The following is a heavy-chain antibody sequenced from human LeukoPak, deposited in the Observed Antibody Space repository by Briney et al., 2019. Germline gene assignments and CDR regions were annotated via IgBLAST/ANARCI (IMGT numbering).Heavy chain of an antibody. J-gene: IGHJ1*01. V-gene: IGHV3-23*01. CDR2: ISGSGGST. CDR1: GFTFSSYA. Sequence: GGSLRLSCAASGFTFSSYAMSWVRQAPGKGLEWVSAISGSGGSTYYADSVKGRFTISRDNSKNTLYLQMNSLRAEDTAVYYCAINSGSNWYQYFQHWGQGTLVTVSS. CDR3: AINSGSNWYQYFQH. D-gene: IGHD6-13*01.